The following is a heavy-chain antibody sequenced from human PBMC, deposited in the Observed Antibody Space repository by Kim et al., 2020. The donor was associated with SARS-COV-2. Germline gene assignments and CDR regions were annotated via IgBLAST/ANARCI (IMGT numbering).Heavy chain of an antibody. CDR3: GRQGYSFGSGSYFSRFDP. CDR1: GFSFTDYG. V-gene: IGHV3-33*01. D-gene: IGHD3-10*01. CDR2: IWYDGSNK. J-gene: IGHJ5*02. Sequence: GGSLRLSCAASGFSFTDYGMDWVRQAPGKGLQWVAVIWYDGSNKFYGDSVKGRFTISRDNPKNMLYLQLNDVTAEDTAVYYCGRQGYSFGSGSYFSRFDPTGRRTLVTVSA.